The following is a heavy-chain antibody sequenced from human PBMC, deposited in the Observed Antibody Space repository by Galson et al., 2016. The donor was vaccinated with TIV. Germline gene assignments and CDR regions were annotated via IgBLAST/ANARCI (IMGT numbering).Heavy chain of an antibody. CDR3: ARAGDQLPINYYHYAMDV. CDR1: GGTFSSYA. D-gene: IGHD2-2*01. J-gene: IGHJ6*02. V-gene: IGHV1-69*06. CDR2: IIPMFDTA. Sequence: SVKVSCKGSGGTFSSYAVGWVRQASGQGLEWLGGIIPMFDTANYAQKFQGRVTITADKFTSTAYMELRSLRSEDTGIYYCARAGDQLPINYYHYAMDVWGQGTTVTFSS.